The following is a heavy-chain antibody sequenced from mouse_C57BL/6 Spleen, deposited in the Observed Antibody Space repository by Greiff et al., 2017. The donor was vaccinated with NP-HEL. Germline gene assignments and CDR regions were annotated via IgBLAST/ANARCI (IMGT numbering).Heavy chain of an antibody. Sequence: VKLQESGPGLVAPSQSLSITCTVSGFSLTSYGVHWVRQPPGKGLEWLVVIWSDGSTTYNSALKSRLSISKDNSKSQVFLKMNSLQTDDTAMYYCARHPYGSYWYFDVWGTGTTVTVSS. CDR1: GFSLTSYG. CDR3: ARHPYGSYWYFDV. D-gene: IGHD1-1*01. J-gene: IGHJ1*03. CDR2: IWSDGST. V-gene: IGHV2-6-1*01.